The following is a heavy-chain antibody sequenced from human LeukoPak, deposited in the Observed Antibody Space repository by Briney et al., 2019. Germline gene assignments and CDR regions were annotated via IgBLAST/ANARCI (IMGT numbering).Heavy chain of an antibody. CDR1: GGSISTSNYY. D-gene: IGHD2-8*02. Sequence: SETLSLTCTVSGGSISTSNYYWGWIRQPPGKGLEWIGEINHSGSTNYNPSLKSRVTISVDTSKNQFSLKLSSVTAADTAVYYCARVRGGIVLGWGQGTLVTVSS. CDR3: ARVRGGIVLG. CDR2: INHSGST. V-gene: IGHV4-39*07. J-gene: IGHJ4*02.